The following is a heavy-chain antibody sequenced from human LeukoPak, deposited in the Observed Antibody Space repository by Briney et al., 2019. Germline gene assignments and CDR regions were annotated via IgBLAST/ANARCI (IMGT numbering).Heavy chain of an antibody. D-gene: IGHD2-2*01. Sequence: SETLSLTCTVSGGSISSSNYYWGWIRQPPGKGLEWIGSIYYSGITSYHPSLKSRVTISVETSNSQSSLKLSSVTAADTAMYYCARLLIYCSSTSCHFDYWGQGTLVTVSS. CDR2: IYYSGIT. J-gene: IGHJ4*02. V-gene: IGHV4-39*01. CDR3: ARLLIYCSSTSCHFDY. CDR1: GGSISSSNYY.